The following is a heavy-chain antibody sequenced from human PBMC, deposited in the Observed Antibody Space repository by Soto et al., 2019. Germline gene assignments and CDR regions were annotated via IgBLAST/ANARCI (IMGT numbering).Heavy chain of an antibody. J-gene: IGHJ4*02. V-gene: IGHV4-31*03. CDR2: ILHNGDT. CDR3: ARGDSTVSSVFDY. CDR1: GGPFSGGGYY. Sequence: SETLSLTCTVSGGPFSGGGYYWSWVRQAPGKGLEWMGYILHNGDTSYNPSLKSRITISKDTSKRQFSLNLSSVTAADTAVYHCARGDSTVSSVFDYWGQGMLVTVSS. D-gene: IGHD4-17*01.